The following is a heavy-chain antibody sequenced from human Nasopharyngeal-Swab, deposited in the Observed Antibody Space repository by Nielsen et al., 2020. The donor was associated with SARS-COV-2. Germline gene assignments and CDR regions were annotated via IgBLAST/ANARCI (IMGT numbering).Heavy chain of an antibody. Sequence: GESLKISCAASGFTFSNYAVTWVRQAPGKGLEWVSAISGSGDSTNYADSVKGRFTISRDNAKNSLYLQMNSLRAEDTAVYYCARGSYYGSGSSVDYWGQGTLVTVSS. CDR2: ISGSGDST. J-gene: IGHJ4*02. CDR1: GFTFSNYA. CDR3: ARGSYYGSGSSVDY. V-gene: IGHV3-23*01. D-gene: IGHD3-10*01.